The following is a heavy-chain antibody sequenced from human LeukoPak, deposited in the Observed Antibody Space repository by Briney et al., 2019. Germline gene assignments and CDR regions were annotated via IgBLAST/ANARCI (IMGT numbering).Heavy chain of an antibody. CDR3: AKDTQWQVRMGYFDY. CDR1: GFTFDDYA. D-gene: IGHD6-19*01. V-gene: IGHV3-9*01. CDR2: ISWNSGSI. Sequence: HPGGSLRLSCAASGFTFDDYAMHWVRQAPGKGLEWVSGISWNSGSIGYADSVKGRFTISRDNAKNSLYLQMNSLRAEDTALYYCAKDTQWQVRMGYFDYWGQGTLVTVSS. J-gene: IGHJ4*02.